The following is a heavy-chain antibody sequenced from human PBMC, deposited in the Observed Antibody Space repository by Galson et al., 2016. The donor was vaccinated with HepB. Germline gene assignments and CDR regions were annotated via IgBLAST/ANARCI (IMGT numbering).Heavy chain of an antibody. Sequence: SLRLSCAASGFSFSSYWMSWVRQAPGKGLEWVANIKQDGSEKYFLASVKGRFTVSRDNAQTSLYLQMNSLRAEDTAVYYCARWYHDFWSAYYIPQHTYYFDSWGQGTLVTVSS. D-gene: IGHD3-3*01. J-gene: IGHJ4*02. CDR2: IKQDGSEK. V-gene: IGHV3-7*04. CDR1: GFSFSSYW. CDR3: ARWYHDFWSAYYIPQHTYYFDS.